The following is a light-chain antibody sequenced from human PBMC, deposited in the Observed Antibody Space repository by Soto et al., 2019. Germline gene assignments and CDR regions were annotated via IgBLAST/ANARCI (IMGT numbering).Light chain of an antibody. Sequence: SYELTQPPSVSVAAGKTARITCGGNNIGSKSVHWYQQKPGQAPVMVIYYDSDRPSWIPERFSGSNSGNTATLTISRVEAGDEADYYCQVWDTSSDHPVFGGGTKVTVL. CDR1: NIGSKS. V-gene: IGLV3-21*04. CDR2: YDS. J-gene: IGLJ2*01. CDR3: QVWDTSSDHPV.